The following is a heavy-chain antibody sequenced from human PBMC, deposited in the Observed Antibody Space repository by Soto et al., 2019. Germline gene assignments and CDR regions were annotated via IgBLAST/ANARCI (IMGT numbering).Heavy chain of an antibody. Sequence: GGSLRLSCAAAGVTFSSYGMNWVRQAPGKGLEWVSSISSSSSYIYYADSVKGRFTISRDNAKNSLYLQMNSLRAEDTAVYYCARDLSVGSFLAYWGKGTLVTVSS. D-gene: IGHD6-13*01. CDR1: GVTFSSYG. V-gene: IGHV3-21*01. CDR3: ARDLSVGSFLAY. CDR2: ISSSSSYI. J-gene: IGHJ4*02.